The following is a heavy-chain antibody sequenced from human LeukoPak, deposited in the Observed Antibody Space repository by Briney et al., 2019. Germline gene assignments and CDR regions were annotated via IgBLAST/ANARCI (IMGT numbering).Heavy chain of an antibody. J-gene: IGHJ5*02. V-gene: IGHV4-59*01. CDR1: GGSISRYY. Sequence: TSETLSLTCTVSGGSISRYYWSWIRQPPGKGLEWIGYVYYTGSTNYNPSLNSRVTMSIDTSKNQFSLRLSSVTAADTAVYYCARVVGFYDSSAFDLWGQGTLVTVSS. D-gene: IGHD3-22*01. CDR2: VYYTGST. CDR3: ARVVGFYDSSAFDL.